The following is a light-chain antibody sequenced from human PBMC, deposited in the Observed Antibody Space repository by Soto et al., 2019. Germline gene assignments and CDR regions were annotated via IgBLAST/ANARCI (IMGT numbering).Light chain of an antibody. CDR3: QQTYTTPEIT. J-gene: IGKJ5*01. CDR2: GAS. Sequence: DIQMTQSPSTLSASVGDRVTITCRASQSISSWLAWHQQKPGKAPKLLMYGASYLKSGVPTRFSGSGSGTDFTLTISSLQPEDFAIYYCQQTYTTPEITFGQGTRLDIK. CDR1: QSISSW. V-gene: IGKV1-39*01.